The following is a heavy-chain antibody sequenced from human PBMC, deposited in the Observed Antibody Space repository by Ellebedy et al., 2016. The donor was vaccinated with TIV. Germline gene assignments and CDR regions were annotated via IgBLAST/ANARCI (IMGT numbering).Heavy chain of an antibody. Sequence: MPSETLSLTCAVYGGSFSGYYWNWIRQPPGKGLEWIGEINHSGSTNYNPSLKSRVTISVDTSKNQFSLKLSSVTAADTAVYYCAGGPKYHFWSDYYQGAFDIWGQGTMVTVSS. CDR2: INHSGST. V-gene: IGHV4-34*01. D-gene: IGHD3-3*01. J-gene: IGHJ3*02. CDR1: GGSFSGYY. CDR3: AGGPKYHFWSDYYQGAFDI.